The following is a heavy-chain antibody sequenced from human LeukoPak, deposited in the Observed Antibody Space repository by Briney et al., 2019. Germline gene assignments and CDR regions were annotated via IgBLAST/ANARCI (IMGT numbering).Heavy chain of an antibody. CDR1: GFIFVDYA. D-gene: IGHD6-13*01. V-gene: IGHV3-9*03. J-gene: IGHJ4*02. CDR3: AKVAHNSWPFYSDS. CDR2: IDWNSAST. Sequence: PGRSLRLSCVGSGFIFVDYAMHWVWQAPGKGLEWVAGIDWNSASTGYADSVKGRFTISRDNAKNSLYLHMNSLRVDDMALYYCAKVAHNSWPFYSDSWGQGTLVTVSS.